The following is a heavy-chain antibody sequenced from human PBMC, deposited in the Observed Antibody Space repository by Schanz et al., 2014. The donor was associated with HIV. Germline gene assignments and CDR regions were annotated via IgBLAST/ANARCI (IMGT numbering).Heavy chain of an antibody. V-gene: IGHV3-23*01. J-gene: IGHJ4*02. CDR2: ISGSGGSP. Sequence: EVQLLESGGGLVQPGGSLRLSCAASGFTFSXXAMSWVRQAPGKGLEWVSTISGSGGSPYYADSVKGRFTISRDNSKNTLYLQMNSLRAEDTAVYYCAKGLTIWLQPPFDYWGQGTLVTVSS. D-gene: IGHD5-12*01. CDR3: AKGLTIWLQPPFDY. CDR1: GFTFSXXA.